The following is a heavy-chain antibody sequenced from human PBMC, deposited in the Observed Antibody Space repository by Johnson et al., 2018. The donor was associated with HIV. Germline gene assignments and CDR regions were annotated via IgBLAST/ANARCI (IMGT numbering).Heavy chain of an antibody. Sequence: QVQLVESGGGLVQPGGSLRLSCAASGFTFSSYGMHWVRQAPGKGLEWVAFIRYDGSNKYYADSVKGRFTISRDNSKNTLYLQMNSLRAEDTAVYYCAKVGGRHDYGDYLGAFDIWGQGTMVTVSS. CDR3: AKVGGRHDYGDYLGAFDI. CDR1: GFTFSSYG. V-gene: IGHV3-30*02. J-gene: IGHJ3*02. CDR2: IRYDGSNK. D-gene: IGHD4-17*01.